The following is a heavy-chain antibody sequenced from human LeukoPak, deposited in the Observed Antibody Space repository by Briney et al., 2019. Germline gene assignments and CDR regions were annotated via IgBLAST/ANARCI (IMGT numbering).Heavy chain of an antibody. V-gene: IGHV4-34*01. J-gene: IGHJ4*02. CDR3: ARGFSGSYLPDY. CDR1: GGSFSGYY. CDR2: INHSGST. Sequence: PSETLSLTCAVYGGSFSGYYWSWIRQPPGKGLEWIGEINHSGSTNYNPSLKSRVTISVDTSKNQFSLKPSSVTAADTAVYYCARGFSGSYLPDYWGQGTLVTVSS. D-gene: IGHD1-26*01.